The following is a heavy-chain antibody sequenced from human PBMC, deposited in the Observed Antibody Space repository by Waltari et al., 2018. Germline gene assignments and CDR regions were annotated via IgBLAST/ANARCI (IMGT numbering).Heavy chain of an antibody. D-gene: IGHD3-3*01. CDR3: ARVREDFWSGFYH. CDR1: GFTFSTYW. CDR2: IKQDGREK. V-gene: IGHV3-7*01. Sequence: EVQLVESGGGLVQPGGSLRLSCAASGFTFSTYWMGGVRQAPGKGLEWVANIKQDGREKYYVDSVKGRFTISRDNTNNSLYLQMNSLRAEDTAVYYCARVREDFWSGFYHWGQGALVTVSS. J-gene: IGHJ4*02.